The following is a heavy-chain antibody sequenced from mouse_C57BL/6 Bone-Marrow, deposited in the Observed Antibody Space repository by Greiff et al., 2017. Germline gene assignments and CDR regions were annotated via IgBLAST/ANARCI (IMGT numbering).Heavy chain of an antibody. CDR3: ARGPHYYGSDY. J-gene: IGHJ2*01. CDR1: GYTFTSYW. Sequence: VQLQQPGAELVMPGASVKLSCKASGYTFTSYWMHWVKQRPGQGLEWIGEIDPSDSYTNYNQKFKGKSTLTVDKSSSTAYMQLSSLTSEDSAVYYCARGPHYYGSDYWGQGTTLTVSS. V-gene: IGHV1-69*01. CDR2: IDPSDSYT. D-gene: IGHD1-1*01.